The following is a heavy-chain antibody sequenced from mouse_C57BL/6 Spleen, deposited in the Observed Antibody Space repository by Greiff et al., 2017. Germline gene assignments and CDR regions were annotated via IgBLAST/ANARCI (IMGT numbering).Heavy chain of an antibody. J-gene: IGHJ4*01. D-gene: IGHD1-1*01. CDR1: GYTFTSYW. V-gene: IGHV1-64*01. CDR2: IHPNSGST. Sequence: QVQLQQPGAELVKPGASVKLSCKASGYTFTSYWMHWVKQRPGQGLEWIGMIHPNSGSTNYNEKFKSKATLTVDKSSSTAYMQLSSLTTEDSAVYYCAREGDSITTVVATDAMDYWGQGTSVTVSS. CDR3: AREGDSITTVVATDAMDY.